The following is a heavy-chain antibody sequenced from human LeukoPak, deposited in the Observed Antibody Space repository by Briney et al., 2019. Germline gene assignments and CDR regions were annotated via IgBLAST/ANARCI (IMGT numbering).Heavy chain of an antibody. CDR3: ARVGDYDFWSGYSWFDP. J-gene: IGHJ5*02. V-gene: IGHV4-30-2*01. CDR1: GGSISSGGYS. CDR2: IYHSGST. D-gene: IGHD3-3*01. Sequence: PSGTLSLTCAVSGGSISSGGYSWSWIRQPPGKGLEWIGYIYHSGSTYYNPSLKSRVTISVDRSKNRFSLKLSSVTAADTAVYYCARVGDYDFWSGYSWFDPWGQGTLVTVSS.